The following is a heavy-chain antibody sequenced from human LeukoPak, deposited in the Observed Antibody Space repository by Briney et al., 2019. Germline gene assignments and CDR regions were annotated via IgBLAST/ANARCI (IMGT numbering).Heavy chain of an antibody. CDR1: GYTFTGYY. Sequence: GASVKVSCKASGYTFTGYYMHWVRQAPGQGLEWKGIINPSGGSTSYAQKFQGRVTMTRDTSTSTVYMELSSLRSEDTAVYYCARDPKRGYSFNYWGQGNLVTVCS. CDR2: INPSGGST. D-gene: IGHD5-18*01. CDR3: ARDPKRGYSFNY. V-gene: IGHV1-46*01. J-gene: IGHJ4*02.